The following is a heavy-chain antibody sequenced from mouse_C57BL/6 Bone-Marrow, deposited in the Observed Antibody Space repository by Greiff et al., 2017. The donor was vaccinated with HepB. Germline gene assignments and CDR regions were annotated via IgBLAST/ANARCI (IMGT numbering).Heavy chain of an antibody. V-gene: IGHV1-81*01. D-gene: IGHD1-1*01. Sequence: QVQLKQSGAELARPGASVKLSCKASGYTFTSYGISWVKQRTGQGLEWIGEIYPRSGNTYYNEKFKGKATLTADKSSSTAYMELRSLTSEDSAVYFCARFRYYGSSYGLFDYWGQGTTLTVSS. J-gene: IGHJ2*01. CDR2: IYPRSGNT. CDR3: ARFRYYGSSYGLFDY. CDR1: GYTFTSYG.